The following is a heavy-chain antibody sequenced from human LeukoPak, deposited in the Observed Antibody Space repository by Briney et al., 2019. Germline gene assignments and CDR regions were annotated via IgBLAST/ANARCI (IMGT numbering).Heavy chain of an antibody. D-gene: IGHD3-9*01. J-gene: IGHJ4*02. CDR3: ARWNYDTVTGHLGFDS. CDR2: INPNSGGT. CDR1: AYTFTFYY. Sequence: ASVTVSFTSSAYTFTFYYMDWMRQAPGQGLEWVGCINPNSGGTSYAQNFQGRVTMTRDTSISTAYMELSGLRSDDTAVYYCARWNYDTVTGHLGFDSWGQGTLVTVSS. V-gene: IGHV1-2*02.